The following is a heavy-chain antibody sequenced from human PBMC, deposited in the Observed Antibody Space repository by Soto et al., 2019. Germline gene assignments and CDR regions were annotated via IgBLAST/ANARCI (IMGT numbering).Heavy chain of an antibody. V-gene: IGHV3-21*01. CDR3: ARVRGFGELTGWFDP. CDR2: ISSSSSYI. Sequence: GGSLRLSCAASGFTFSSYSMNWVRQAPGKGLEWVSSISSSSSYIYYADSVKGRFTISRDNAKNSLYLQMNSLRAEDTAVYYCARVRGFGELTGWFDPWGQGTLVTVSS. J-gene: IGHJ5*02. D-gene: IGHD3-10*01. CDR1: GFTFSSYS.